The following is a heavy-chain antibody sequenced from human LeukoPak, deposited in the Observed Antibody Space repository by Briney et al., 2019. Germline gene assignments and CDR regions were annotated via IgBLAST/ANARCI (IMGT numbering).Heavy chain of an antibody. V-gene: IGHV4-39*07. CDR1: GGSVSSSSYY. CDR2: IYYSGST. CDR3: ARANDYAVFDY. D-gene: IGHD1-1*01. J-gene: IGHJ4*02. Sequence: PSETLSLTCTVSGGSVSSSSYYWGWIRQPPGKGLEWIGSIYYSGSTYYNPSLKSRVTISVDTSKNQFSLKLSSVTAADTAVYYCARANDYAVFDYWGQGTLVTVSS.